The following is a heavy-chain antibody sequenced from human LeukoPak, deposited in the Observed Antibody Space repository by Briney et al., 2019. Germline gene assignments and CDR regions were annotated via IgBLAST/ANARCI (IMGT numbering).Heavy chain of an antibody. CDR1: GYSFSNHY. D-gene: IGHD7-27*01. CDR3: ARAKTVNGDLAY. J-gene: IGHJ4*02. Sequence: ASVKVSCKASGYSFSNHYIHWVRQAPGQGLEWMGIITTGGEGTKYAQKFQGRVSMTTDTSTRTVYLSLSSQRSEDTAVYHCARAKTVNGDLAYWGQGRLATV. V-gene: IGHV1-46*01. CDR2: ITTGGEGT.